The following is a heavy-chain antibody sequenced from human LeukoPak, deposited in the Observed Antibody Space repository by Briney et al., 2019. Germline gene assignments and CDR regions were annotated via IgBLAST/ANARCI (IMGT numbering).Heavy chain of an antibody. Sequence: GGSLRLSCAASGFTFSSYAMSWVRQAPGKGLEWVSAISGSGGSTYYADSVKGRFTISRDNSENTLYLQMNSLRAEDTAVYYCAKDANLDPLKYGDPYHFDYWGQGTLVTVSS. J-gene: IGHJ4*02. V-gene: IGHV3-23*01. CDR1: GFTFSSYA. CDR2: ISGSGGST. D-gene: IGHD4-17*01. CDR3: AKDANLDPLKYGDPYHFDY.